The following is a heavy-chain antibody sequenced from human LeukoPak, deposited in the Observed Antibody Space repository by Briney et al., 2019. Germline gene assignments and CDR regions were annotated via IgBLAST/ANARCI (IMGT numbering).Heavy chain of an antibody. CDR3: ARDVAFYGSSWHNWFDP. Sequence: GASVKVSCKASGGTFSSYAISWVRQAPGQGLEWMGRISAYNGITHYAQKLQGRVTMTTDTSTNTAYMELRSLSSDDTAVYYCARDVAFYGSSWHNWFDPWGQGTLVTVSS. J-gene: IGHJ5*02. CDR2: ISAYNGIT. D-gene: IGHD6-13*01. CDR1: GGTFSSYA. V-gene: IGHV1-18*01.